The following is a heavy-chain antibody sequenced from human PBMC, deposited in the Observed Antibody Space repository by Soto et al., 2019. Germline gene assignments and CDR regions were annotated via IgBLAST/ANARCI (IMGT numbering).Heavy chain of an antibody. CDR2: ISPYTGNT. CDR1: GYIFVNYG. Sequence: QVQLVQSGDEVKKPGASVKVSCKASGYIFVNYGIAWVRQAPGQGLEWMGWISPYTGNTHSATKIQGRLTMTTDTSTTTAYMVLGSLTSDDPAVYYCVMVDIYVTPTPQAVWGQGTTVTVSS. J-gene: IGHJ6*02. CDR3: VMVDIYVTPTPQAV. V-gene: IGHV1-18*01. D-gene: IGHD2-2*03.